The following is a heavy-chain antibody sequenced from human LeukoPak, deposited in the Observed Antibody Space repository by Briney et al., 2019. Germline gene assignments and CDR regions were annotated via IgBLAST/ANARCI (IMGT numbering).Heavy chain of an antibody. CDR3: ARDRYCSDSSCPHFDY. CDR2: IKQDESEK. CDR1: GVTFSHYW. D-gene: IGHD2-15*01. Sequence: GGSLRLSCTASGVTFSHYWMSWVRQAPGKGLQWVADIKQDESEKYYVDSVKGRFTFSRDNAKNSMYLQMNSLRAEDTAVYYCARDRYCSDSSCPHFDYWGQGTLVTVSS. V-gene: IGHV3-7*01. J-gene: IGHJ4*02.